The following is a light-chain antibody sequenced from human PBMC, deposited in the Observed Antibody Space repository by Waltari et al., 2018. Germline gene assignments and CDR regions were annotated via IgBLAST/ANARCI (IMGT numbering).Light chain of an antibody. CDR2: GVN. CDR1: GPNIGAGYD. CDR3: QSYDTSLSVV. Sequence: QSVLTQPLPVSGAPGQRVTISFTGSGPNIGAGYDTHWYQHLPGKAPRLLIYGVNTRPLGVPDRFFGSQSGTSASLAITGLQAEDEGDYYCQSYDTSLSVVFGGGTKLTVL. V-gene: IGLV1-40*01. J-gene: IGLJ2*01.